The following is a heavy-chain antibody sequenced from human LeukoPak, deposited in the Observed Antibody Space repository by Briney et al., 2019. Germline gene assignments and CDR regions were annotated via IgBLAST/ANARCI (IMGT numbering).Heavy chain of an antibody. CDR1: GYSFTTFS. CDR2: INPNSGGT. Sequence: ASVKVSCKASGYSFTTFSIHWVRQAPGQGLEWMGWINPNSGGTNYAQKFQGRVTMTRDTSISTAYMELSRLRSDDTAVYYCARASSLQIYYFDYWGQGTRSPSPQ. CDR3: ARASSLQIYYFDY. V-gene: IGHV1-2*02. J-gene: IGHJ4*02. D-gene: IGHD5-18*01.